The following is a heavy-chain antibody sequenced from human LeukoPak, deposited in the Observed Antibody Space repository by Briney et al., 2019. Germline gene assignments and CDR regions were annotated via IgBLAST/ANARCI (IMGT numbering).Heavy chain of an antibody. CDR2: ISYDGSNK. Sequence: TGGSLRLSCAASGFTFSRYGMHWVRQAPGKGLEWVTAISYDGSNKYYADSVKGRFTISRDNSKNTLCVQMNSLRAEDTAVYYCAKEGYSRGYYSYYYMDVWGKGTTVTVSS. D-gene: IGHD6-13*01. J-gene: IGHJ6*03. V-gene: IGHV3-30*04. CDR3: AKEGYSRGYYSYYYMDV. CDR1: GFTFSRYG.